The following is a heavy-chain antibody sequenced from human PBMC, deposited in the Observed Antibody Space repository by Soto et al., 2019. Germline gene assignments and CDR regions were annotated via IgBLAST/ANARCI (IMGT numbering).Heavy chain of an antibody. CDR1: EYTFTSYN. Sequence: GXSVKVSCKASEYTFTSYNINWWRQATGQGLEWMGWMNTNSGNTGYAQKFQGRATMTRNTSISTAYMELSSLRSEDTAVYYCARGSSGWYQYDAFDIWGQGTMVTVSS. CDR3: ARGSSGWYQYDAFDI. J-gene: IGHJ3*02. V-gene: IGHV1-8*01. D-gene: IGHD6-19*01. CDR2: MNTNSGNT.